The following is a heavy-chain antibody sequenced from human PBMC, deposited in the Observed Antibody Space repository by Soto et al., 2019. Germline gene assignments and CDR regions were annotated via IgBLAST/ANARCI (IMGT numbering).Heavy chain of an antibody. D-gene: IGHD4-17*01. CDR1: GGYISSSSDY. Sequence: SETLCLTCTVSGGYISSSSDYWGWIHQPPGKGLEWIGSIYYSGSTYYNPSLKSRVTISVDTSKNQFSLKLSSVTAADTAVYYCARHGDYGDYYYYYGMDVWGQGTTVTV. CDR2: IYYSGST. J-gene: IGHJ6*02. CDR3: ARHGDYGDYYYYYGMDV. V-gene: IGHV4-39*01.